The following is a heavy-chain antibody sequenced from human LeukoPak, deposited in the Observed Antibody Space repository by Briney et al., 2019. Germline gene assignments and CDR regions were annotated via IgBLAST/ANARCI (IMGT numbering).Heavy chain of an antibody. Sequence: GGSLRLSCAASGFTFSSYSMNWVRQAPGKGLEWVSSISSSSSYIYYADSVKGRFTISRDNAKNSLYLQMNSLRAEDTAVYYCARERVGCSSTSCYSYYMDVWGKGTTVTVSS. V-gene: IGHV3-21*01. CDR2: ISSSSSYI. D-gene: IGHD2-2*01. CDR1: GFTFSSYS. J-gene: IGHJ6*03. CDR3: ARERVGCSSTSCYSYYMDV.